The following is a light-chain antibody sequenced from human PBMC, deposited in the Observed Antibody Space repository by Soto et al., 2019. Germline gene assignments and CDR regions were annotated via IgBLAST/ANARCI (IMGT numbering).Light chain of an antibody. J-gene: IGKJ2*01. CDR1: QSVTSNK. CDR3: QQYGSPPPYT. CDR2: AAS. Sequence: ENVLTQSPVTLSLSPGERATLSCRASQSVTSNKVAWFQQKPGQAPRLLIRAASSRATGIPDRFSGSGSATDFTLPISRLEPDDFAVYYCQQYGSPPPYTFGQGTKLEIK. V-gene: IGKV3-20*01.